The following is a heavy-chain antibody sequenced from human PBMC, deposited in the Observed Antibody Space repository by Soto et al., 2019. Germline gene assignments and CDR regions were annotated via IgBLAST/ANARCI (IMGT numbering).Heavy chain of an antibody. J-gene: IGHJ6*03. D-gene: IGHD2-2*01. CDR2: ISAYNGNP. V-gene: IGHV1-18*01. CDR1: GSTFTSYG. CDR3: ARVGPTSCYYMDV. Sequence: ASVKVSCKTSGSTFTSYGLSWVRQALGQGLEWVGWISAYNGNPNYAQKLQGRVTMTTDTSTSTAYMELRSLRSDDTAVYYCARVGPTSCYYMDVWGKGTTVTVSS.